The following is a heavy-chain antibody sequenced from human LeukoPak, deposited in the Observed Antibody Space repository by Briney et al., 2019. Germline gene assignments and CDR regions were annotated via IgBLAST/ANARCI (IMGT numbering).Heavy chain of an antibody. CDR3: ARDSAYRRRGYDSTSKTAFDY. Sequence: SQTLSLTCTVSGGSISSGDYYWSWIRQPPGTGLEWIGYIYYSGSTYYNPSLKSRVTISVDTSKNQFSLKLSSVTAADTAVYYCARDSAYRRRGYDSTSKTAFDYWGQGTLVTVSS. CDR1: GGSISSGDYY. J-gene: IGHJ4*02. CDR2: IYYSGST. D-gene: IGHD3-22*01. V-gene: IGHV4-30-4*01.